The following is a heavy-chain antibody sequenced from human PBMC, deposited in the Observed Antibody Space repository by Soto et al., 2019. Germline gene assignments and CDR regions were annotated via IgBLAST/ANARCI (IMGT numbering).Heavy chain of an antibody. CDR3: ARPLWRDDYNWGYFDL. J-gene: IGHJ2*01. CDR2: ISYDGSNK. Sequence: QVQLVESGGGVVQPGRSLRLSWAASGFTFSSYAMHWVRQAPGKGLEWVAVISYDGSNKYYADSVKGRFTISRDNSKNTLYLQMRRLRTEDTPVYYCARPLWRDDYNWGYFDLWGRGTLVTVSS. V-gene: IGHV3-30-3*01. CDR1: GFTFSSYA. D-gene: IGHD4-4*01.